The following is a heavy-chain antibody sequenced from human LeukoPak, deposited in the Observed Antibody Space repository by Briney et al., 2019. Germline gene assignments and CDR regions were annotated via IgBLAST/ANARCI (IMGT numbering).Heavy chain of an antibody. CDR2: IIPIFGTA. CDR1: GGTFSSYA. J-gene: IGHJ4*02. Sequence: GASVKVSCKASGGTFSSYAISWVRQAPGQGLEWMGGIIPIFGTANYAQKFQGRVTITADKSTSTAYMELSSLRSEDTAVYYCASRTYYYESLDYWGQGTLVTVSS. CDR3: ASRTYYYESLDY. V-gene: IGHV1-69*06. D-gene: IGHD3-22*01.